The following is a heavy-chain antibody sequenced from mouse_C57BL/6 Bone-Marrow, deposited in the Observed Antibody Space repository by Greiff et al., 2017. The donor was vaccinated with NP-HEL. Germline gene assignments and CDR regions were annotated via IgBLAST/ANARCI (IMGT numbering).Heavy chain of an antibody. CDR3: ARQGYYSNYGAY. V-gene: IGHV5-6*01. CDR1: GFTFSSYG. J-gene: IGHJ3*01. D-gene: IGHD2-5*01. Sequence: EVQLQQSGGDLVKPGGSLKLSCAASGFTFSSYGMSWVRQTPDKRLEWVATISSGGSYTYYPDSVKGRFTIYSDNAKNTLYLQLSRLKSEDTAMYYCARQGYYSNYGAYWGQGTLVTVSA. CDR2: ISSGGSYT.